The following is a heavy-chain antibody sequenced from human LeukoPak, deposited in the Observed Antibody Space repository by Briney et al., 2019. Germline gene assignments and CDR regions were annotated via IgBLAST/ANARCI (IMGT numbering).Heavy chain of an antibody. CDR2: ISGSGGST. V-gene: IGHV3-23*01. D-gene: IGHD6-19*01. CDR1: GFTFSSYA. Sequence: GGSLRLSCAASGFTFSSYAMSWVRQAPGKGLEWVSAISGSGGSTYYADSVKGRFTISRDNSKNTLYLQMNSLRAEDTAVYYCARGQGVAGRRGDAAFDIWGQGTMVTVSS. CDR3: ARGQGVAGRRGDAAFDI. J-gene: IGHJ3*02.